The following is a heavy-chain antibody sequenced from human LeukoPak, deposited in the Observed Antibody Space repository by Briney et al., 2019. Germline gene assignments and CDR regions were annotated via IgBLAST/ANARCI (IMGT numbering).Heavy chain of an antibody. CDR3: AKDRNLIAAADFDY. CDR1: GCIYRDYA. Sequence: ALRLSRVASGCIYRDYAMLGVRPSRATGLDWVSVISGSGGSTYYADSVKGRFTISRDNSKNTLYLQMNSLRAEDTAVYYCAKDRNLIAAADFDYWGQGTLVTVSS. CDR2: ISGSGGST. V-gene: IGHV3-23*01. J-gene: IGHJ4*02. D-gene: IGHD6-13*01.